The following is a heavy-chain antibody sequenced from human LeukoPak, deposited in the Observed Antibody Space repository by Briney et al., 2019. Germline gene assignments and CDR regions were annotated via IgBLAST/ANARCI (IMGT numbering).Heavy chain of an antibody. CDR3: VRVYGSSNYYYDRYYYYMDV. J-gene: IGHJ6*03. D-gene: IGHD3-22*01. Sequence: GGSLRLSCATSGFYFESYAMSWVRQAPGKGLEWVSGVSGSGASTYYADSVKGRFTISRDSSKNTLYLQLNSLRVEDTAVYYCVRVYGSSNYYYDRYYYYMDVWGRGTTVTVSS. CDR2: VSGSGAST. V-gene: IGHV3-23*01. CDR1: GFYFESYA.